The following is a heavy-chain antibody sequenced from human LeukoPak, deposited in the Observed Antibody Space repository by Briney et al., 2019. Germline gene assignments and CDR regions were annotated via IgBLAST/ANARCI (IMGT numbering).Heavy chain of an antibody. J-gene: IGHJ4*02. D-gene: IGHD3-10*01. V-gene: IGHV1-18*01. CDR3: AREGTYYYGSGSYYPLDY. CDR1: GYTFTSYD. Sequence: GASVKVSCKASGYTFTSYDINWVRQAPGQGLEWMGWISAYNGNTNYAQKFQGRVTMTTDTSTSTAYMDLRSLRSDDTAVYYCAREGTYYYGSGSYYPLDYWGKGTLVTVSS. CDR2: ISAYNGNT.